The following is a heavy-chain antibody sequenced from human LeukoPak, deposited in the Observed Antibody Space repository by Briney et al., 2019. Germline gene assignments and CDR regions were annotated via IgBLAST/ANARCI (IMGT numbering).Heavy chain of an antibody. J-gene: IGHJ4*02. CDR2: INPSGGST. CDR1: GYTFTSYY. CDR3: AREGGYYDSSGYFDY. V-gene: IGHV1-46*01. D-gene: IGHD3-22*01. Sequence: GASVKVSCKASGYTFTSYYMHWVRQAPGQGLEWMGIINPSGGSTSYAQKFQGRVTMTRDTSTSTVYMELSSLRSEDTAVYYCAREGGYYDSSGYFDYWGQGTLVTVSS.